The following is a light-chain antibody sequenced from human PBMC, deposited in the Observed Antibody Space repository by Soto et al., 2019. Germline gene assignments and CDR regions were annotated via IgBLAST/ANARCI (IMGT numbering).Light chain of an antibody. V-gene: IGKV1-8*01. Sequence: AIRMTQSPSSFSASTGDRVTITCRASQAISSYLAWYQQKPGKAPQLLIFAASTLQSGVPSRFSGSGSGTDFTLTISCLQSEDFATYYCQQYYNYPLTFGGGTKVEIK. CDR2: AAS. CDR3: QQYYNYPLT. J-gene: IGKJ4*01. CDR1: QAISSY.